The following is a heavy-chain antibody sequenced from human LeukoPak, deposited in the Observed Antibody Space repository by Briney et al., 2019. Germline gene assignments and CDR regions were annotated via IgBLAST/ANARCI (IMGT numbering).Heavy chain of an antibody. V-gene: IGHV3-53*01. D-gene: IGHD6-19*01. CDR2: IYIDGST. CDR3: ARDLRQWPSGDP. CDR1: GFTVSNNY. Sequence: GGSLRLSCAASGFTVSNNYMSWVRQAPGKGLEWVSVIYIDGSTYYTDSVRGRFTLSRDNPKNMVYLQMNSLRAEDTALYYCARDLRQWPSGDPWGQGTLVTVS. J-gene: IGHJ5*02.